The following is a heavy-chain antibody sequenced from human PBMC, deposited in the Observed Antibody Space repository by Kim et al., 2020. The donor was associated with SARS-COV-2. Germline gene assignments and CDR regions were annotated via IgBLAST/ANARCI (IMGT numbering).Heavy chain of an antibody. CDR2: ISADGSTT. V-gene: IGHV3-74*01. D-gene: IGHD2-15*01. CDR1: GFTFSSHW. CDR3: VRPNTPKATLGF. J-gene: IGHJ4*02. Sequence: GGSLRLSCAASGFTFSSHWMHWVRQAPGKGLVWVSRISADGSTTTYADSVKGRFTISRDNAKNTLYLQMNSLTAEDTAMYFCVRPNTPKATLGFWGQGTLVTVSS.